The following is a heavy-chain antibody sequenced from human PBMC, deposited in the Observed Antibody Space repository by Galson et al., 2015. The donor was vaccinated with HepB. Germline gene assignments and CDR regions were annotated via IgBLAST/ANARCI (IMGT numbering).Heavy chain of an antibody. CDR3: ASEGFLEWLFDY. Sequence: SLRLSCAASGFTFSSYWMSWVRQAPGKGLEWVANIKQDGSEKYYVDSVKGRFTISRDNAKNSLYLQMNSLRAEDTAVYYCASEGFLEWLFDYWGQGTLVTVSS. V-gene: IGHV3-7*01. J-gene: IGHJ4*02. D-gene: IGHD3-3*01. CDR2: IKQDGSEK. CDR1: GFTFSSYW.